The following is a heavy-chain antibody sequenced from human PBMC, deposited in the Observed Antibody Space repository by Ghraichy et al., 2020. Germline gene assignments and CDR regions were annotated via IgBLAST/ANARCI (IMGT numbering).Heavy chain of an antibody. CDR2: IKGNGGIK. Sequence: ESLNISCAASGFTFSSYAMSWVRQAPGKGLEWVSKIKGNGGIKYYVDSVKGRFTISRDNSKNTLYLQMNSLRAEDTAVYYCAKAGPWRSSSYDSWGQGTLVTVSS. CDR3: AKAGPWRSSSYDS. D-gene: IGHD6-6*01. CDR1: GFTFSSYA. V-gene: IGHV3-23*01. J-gene: IGHJ4*02.